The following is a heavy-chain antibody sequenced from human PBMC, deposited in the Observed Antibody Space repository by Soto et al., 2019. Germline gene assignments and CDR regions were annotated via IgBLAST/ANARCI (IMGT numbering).Heavy chain of an antibody. CDR3: AKDGAGAFDI. V-gene: IGHV3-30*18. CDR1: GFTFSSYG. J-gene: IGHJ3*02. Sequence: QVQLEESGGGVVQPGRSLRLSCAASGFTFSSYGMHWVRRAPGKGLEWVAVISYVGSNKYYADSVKGRFTISRDNSKNTLYLQMNSLRAEDTAVYYCAKDGAGAFDIWGQGTMVTVSS. CDR2: ISYVGSNK. D-gene: IGHD3-16*01.